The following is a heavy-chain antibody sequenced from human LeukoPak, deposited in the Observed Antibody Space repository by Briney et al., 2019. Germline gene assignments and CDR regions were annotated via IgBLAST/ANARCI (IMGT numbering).Heavy chain of an antibody. CDR2: INGNSGST. J-gene: IGHJ3*02. Sequence: PGGSLTLSCAASGFTFYDYGMRWVRQVPGKGLEWGSGINGNSGSTGYADYVKGRFTISRDNARKSLYLQLNSLRAEETALYFCARAKDCSSTGCPLDIWGQGTMVTVSS. CDR3: ARAKDCSSTGCPLDI. V-gene: IGHV3-20*04. D-gene: IGHD2-2*01. CDR1: GFTFYDYG.